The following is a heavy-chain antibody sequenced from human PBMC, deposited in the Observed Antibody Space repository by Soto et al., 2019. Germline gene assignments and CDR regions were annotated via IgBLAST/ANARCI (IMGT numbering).Heavy chain of an antibody. J-gene: IGHJ5*02. Sequence: PGGSLRLSCAASGFTFSSYGMHWVRQAPGKGLEWVAVISYDGSNKYYADSVKGRFTISRDNSKNTLYLQMNSLRAEDTAVYYRAKQLEREPNWFDPWGQGTLVTVSS. CDR2: ISYDGSNK. D-gene: IGHD1-1*01. CDR3: AKQLEREPNWFDP. V-gene: IGHV3-30*18. CDR1: GFTFSSYG.